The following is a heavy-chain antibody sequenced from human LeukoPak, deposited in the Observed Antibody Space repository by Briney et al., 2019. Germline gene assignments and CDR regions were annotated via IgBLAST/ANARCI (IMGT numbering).Heavy chain of an antibody. Sequence: GGSLRLSCAASGFTFSSYGMHWVRQAPGKGLEWGAFIRYEGSNKYYADSVKGRFTISRDNSKNTLYLQMNSLRAEDTAVYYCAHSGPRLLWFGGTTNWFDPWGQGTLVTVSS. CDR1: GFTFSSYG. J-gene: IGHJ5*02. V-gene: IGHV3-30*02. D-gene: IGHD3-10*01. CDR2: IRYEGSNK. CDR3: AHSGPRLLWFGGTTNWFDP.